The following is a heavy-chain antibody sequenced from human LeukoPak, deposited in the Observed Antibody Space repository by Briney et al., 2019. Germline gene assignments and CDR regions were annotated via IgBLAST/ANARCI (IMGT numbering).Heavy chain of an antibody. CDR3: AKGGSLWFGELYYFDY. J-gene: IGHJ4*02. CDR1: GFTFSSYA. D-gene: IGHD3-10*01. V-gene: IGHV3-23*01. Sequence: PGGSLRLSCAASGFTFSSYAMSWVRQAPGKGLEWVSAISGSGGSTYYADSVKGRFTISRDNSKNTLYLQMNSLRAEDTAVYYCAKGGSLWFGELYYFDYWGQGTQVTVSS. CDR2: ISGSGGST.